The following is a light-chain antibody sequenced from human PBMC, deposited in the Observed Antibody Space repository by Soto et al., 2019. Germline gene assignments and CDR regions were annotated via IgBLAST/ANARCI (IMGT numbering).Light chain of an antibody. Sequence: EIVLTQSPATLSLSPGERATLSCRASQSVSSYLAWYQQKPGQAPRLLIYDASNRATGIPDRFSGSGSGTEFTLTISSLQAEDFAVYYCQEYSNWPVYTVAQGTKVDIK. CDR3: QEYSNWPVYT. J-gene: IGKJ2*01. CDR1: QSVSSY. CDR2: DAS. V-gene: IGKV3-11*01.